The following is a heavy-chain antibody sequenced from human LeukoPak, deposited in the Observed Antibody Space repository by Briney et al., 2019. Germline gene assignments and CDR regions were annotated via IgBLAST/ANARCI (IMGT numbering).Heavy chain of an antibody. CDR1: GLTFNNYG. Sequence: GKSLRLSCAASGLTFNNYGMHWVRQAPGKGLEWVAVISYDGSNKYYADSVKGRFTISRDNSKNTLYLQMNSLRAEDTAVYYCAKRGAYYGDYPDYWGQGTLVTVSS. J-gene: IGHJ4*02. V-gene: IGHV3-30*18. CDR2: ISYDGSNK. CDR3: AKRGAYYGDYPDY. D-gene: IGHD4-17*01.